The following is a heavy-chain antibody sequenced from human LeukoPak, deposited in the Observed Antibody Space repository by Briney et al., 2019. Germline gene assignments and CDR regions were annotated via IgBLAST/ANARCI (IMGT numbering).Heavy chain of an antibody. CDR2: IYYSGST. CDR1: GGSISSYY. J-gene: IGHJ5*02. Sequence: SETLSLTCTVSGGSISSYYWSWIRQPPGKGLEWIGYIYYSGSTNYNPSLKSRVTISVDTSKNQFSLKLSSVTAADTVVYYCARGGDSSGYYYVRPDWFDPWGQGTLVTVSS. V-gene: IGHV4-59*08. D-gene: IGHD3-22*01. CDR3: ARGGDSSGYYYVRPDWFDP.